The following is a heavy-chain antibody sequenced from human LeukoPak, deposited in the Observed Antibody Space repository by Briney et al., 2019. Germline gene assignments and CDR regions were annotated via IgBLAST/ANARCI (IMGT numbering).Heavy chain of an antibody. Sequence: PGGSLRLSCAVSGFTFSSYAMSWVRQAPGKGLEWVSAISGSGGSTYYADSVKGRFTISRDNSKNTLYLQMNSLRAEDTAVYYCAKDPGYSSSWLTFDYWGQGTLVTVSS. CDR2: ISGSGGST. J-gene: IGHJ4*02. CDR1: GFTFSSYA. V-gene: IGHV3-23*01. CDR3: AKDPGYSSSWLTFDY. D-gene: IGHD6-13*01.